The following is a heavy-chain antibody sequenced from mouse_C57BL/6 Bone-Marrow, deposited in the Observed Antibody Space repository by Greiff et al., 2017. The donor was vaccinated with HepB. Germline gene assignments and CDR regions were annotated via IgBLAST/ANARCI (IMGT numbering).Heavy chain of an antibody. CDR1: GFTFSSYA. CDR2: ISDGGSYT. CDR3: ARDRDGYLLAY. D-gene: IGHD2-3*01. V-gene: IGHV5-4*01. J-gene: IGHJ3*01. Sequence: DVMLVESGGGLVKPGGSLKLSCAASGFTFSSYAMSWVRQTPEKRLKWVATISDGGSYTYYPDNVKGRFTISRDNAKNNLYLQMSHLKSEDTAMYYCARDRDGYLLAYWGQGTLVTVSA.